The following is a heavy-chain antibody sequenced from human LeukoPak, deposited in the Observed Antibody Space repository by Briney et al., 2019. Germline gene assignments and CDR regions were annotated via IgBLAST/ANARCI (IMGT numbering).Heavy chain of an antibody. CDR3: ARDGDYGDYVFNFDY. V-gene: IGHV3-48*03. J-gene: IGHJ4*02. Sequence: PGGSLRLSCAASGFTFSSYEMNWVRQAPGKGLEWVSYISSSGSTIYYADSVKGRFTISRDNAKNSLYLQMNSLRAEDTAVYYCARDGDYGDYVFNFDYWGQGTLVTVSS. CDR1: GFTFSSYE. D-gene: IGHD4-17*01. CDR2: ISSSGSTI.